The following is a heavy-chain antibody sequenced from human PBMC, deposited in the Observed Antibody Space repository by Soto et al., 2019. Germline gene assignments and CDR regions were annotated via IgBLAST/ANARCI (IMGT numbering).Heavy chain of an antibody. V-gene: IGHV4-31*03. CDR2: IYYSGST. D-gene: IGHD6-13*01. Sequence: QVQLQESGPGLVKPSQTLSLTCTVSGGSISSGGYYWSWIRQHPGKGLEWIGYIYYSGSTYYNPALQRRVTISVDTSKNQFSLKLSSVTAADTAVYYCATLSSSWYGTLDGMDVWGQGTTVTVSS. J-gene: IGHJ6*02. CDR3: ATLSSSWYGTLDGMDV. CDR1: GGSISSGGYY.